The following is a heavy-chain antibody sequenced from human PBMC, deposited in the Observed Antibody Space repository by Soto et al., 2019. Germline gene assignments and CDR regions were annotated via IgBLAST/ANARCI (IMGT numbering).Heavy chain of an antibody. V-gene: IGHV3-72*01. J-gene: IGHJ6*02. CDR3: ARDQNNWNFGYGMDV. CDR1: GFTFSDHY. Sequence: GGSLRLSCAASGFTFSDHYMDWVRQAPGKGLEWVGRTRNKANSYTTEYAASVKGRFTISRDDSKNSLYLQMNSLKTEDTAVYYCARDQNNWNFGYGMDVWGQGTTVTVSS. CDR2: TRNKANSYTT. D-gene: IGHD1-7*01.